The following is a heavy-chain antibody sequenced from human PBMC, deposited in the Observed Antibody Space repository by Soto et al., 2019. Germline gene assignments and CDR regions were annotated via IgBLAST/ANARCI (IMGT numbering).Heavy chain of an antibody. CDR2: IYYSGST. Sequence: SETLSLTCTVSGGSISSGGYYWSWIRQHPGKGLEWIGYIYYSGSTYYNPSLKSRVTISVDTSKNQFSLKLSSVTAADTAVYYCARALGELSFNDYYSYGMDVWGQGTTVTVSS. CDR1: GGSISSGGYY. CDR3: ARALGELSFNDYYSYGMDV. J-gene: IGHJ6*02. V-gene: IGHV4-31*03. D-gene: IGHD3-16*02.